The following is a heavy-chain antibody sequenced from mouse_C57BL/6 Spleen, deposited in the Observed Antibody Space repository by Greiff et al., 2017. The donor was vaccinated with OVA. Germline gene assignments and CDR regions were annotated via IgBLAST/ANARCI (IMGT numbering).Heavy chain of an antibody. D-gene: IGHD2-4*01. J-gene: IGHJ2*01. CDR2: IHPNSGST. CDR1: GYTFTSYW. Sequence: QVQLQQPGAELVKPGASVKLSCKASGYTFTSYWMHWVKQRPGQGLEWIGMIHPNSGSTNYNEKFKSKATLTADKSSSTAYMQLSSLTSEDSAVYFCARQIYYDYDGFAYWGQGTTLTVSS. CDR3: ARQIYYDYDGFAY. V-gene: IGHV1-64*01.